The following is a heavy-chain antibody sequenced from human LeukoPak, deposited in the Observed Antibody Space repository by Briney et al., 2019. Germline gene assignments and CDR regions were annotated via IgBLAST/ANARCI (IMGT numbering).Heavy chain of an antibody. Sequence: GASVKVSCKASGYTFTSYDINWVRQATGQGLEWMGWMNLNSGNTGYAQKFQGRVTITRNTSIRTAYMELSSLRSEDTAVYYCAREAITIFGLVRTQTTKGPHRFDPWGQGTLVTVSS. CDR2: MNLNSGNT. V-gene: IGHV1-8*03. J-gene: IGHJ5*02. CDR1: GYTFTSYD. D-gene: IGHD3-3*01. CDR3: AREAITIFGLVRTQTTKGPHRFDP.